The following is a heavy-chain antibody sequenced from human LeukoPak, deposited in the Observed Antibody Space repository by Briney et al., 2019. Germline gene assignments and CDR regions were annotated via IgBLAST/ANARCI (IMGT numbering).Heavy chain of an antibody. CDR2: INHSGST. Sequence: SETLSLTCAVYGGSFSGYYWSRIRQPPGKGREWIGEINHSGSTNYNPSLKSRVTISVDTSKNQFSLKLSSVTAADTAVYYCAREGTMVRGVIGYWGQGTLVTVSS. D-gene: IGHD3-10*01. CDR3: AREGTMVRGVIGY. J-gene: IGHJ4*02. V-gene: IGHV4-34*01. CDR1: GGSFSGYY.